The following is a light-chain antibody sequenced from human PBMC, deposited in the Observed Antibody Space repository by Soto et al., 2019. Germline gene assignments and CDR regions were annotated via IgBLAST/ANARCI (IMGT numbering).Light chain of an antibody. CDR2: EVS. CDR1: SSDVGGYNY. J-gene: IGLJ1*01. CDR3: SSYAGSNNPYV. V-gene: IGLV2-8*01. Sequence: QSVLTQPPSASGSPGQSVTISCTGTSSDVGGYNYVSWYQQHPGKAPKLMIYEVSKRPSGVPDRFSGSKSGNTASLTVSGLQAKDEADYYCSSYAGSNNPYVFGTGTKVTV.